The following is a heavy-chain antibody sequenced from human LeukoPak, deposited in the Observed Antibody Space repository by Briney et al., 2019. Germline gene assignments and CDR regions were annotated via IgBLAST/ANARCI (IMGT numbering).Heavy chain of an antibody. CDR3: ASPSFPGAFDI. CDR2: ISSSGSTI. V-gene: IGHV3-11*04. Sequence: GGSLRLSCAASGFTFSDYYMSWIRQAPGKGLEWVSYISSSGSTIYYADPVKGRFTISRDNAKNSLYLQMNSLRAEDTAVYYCASPSFPGAFDIWGQGTMVTVSS. D-gene: IGHD2-2*01. CDR1: GFTFSDYY. J-gene: IGHJ3*02.